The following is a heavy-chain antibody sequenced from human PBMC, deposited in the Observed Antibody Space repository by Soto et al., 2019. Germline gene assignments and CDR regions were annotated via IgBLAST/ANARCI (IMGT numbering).Heavy chain of an antibody. D-gene: IGHD6-6*01. CDR1: GFTFDDYA. J-gene: IGHJ6*02. Sequence: GGSLRLSCAASGFTFDDYAMHWVRQAPGKGLEWVSGISWNSGSIGYADSVKGRFTISRDNAKNSLYLQMNSLRAEDTALYYCAKDIGGAARPSRRPLYYYYYGMDVWGQGTTVTVSS. V-gene: IGHV3-9*01. CDR2: ISWNSGSI. CDR3: AKDIGGAARPSRRPLYYYYYGMDV.